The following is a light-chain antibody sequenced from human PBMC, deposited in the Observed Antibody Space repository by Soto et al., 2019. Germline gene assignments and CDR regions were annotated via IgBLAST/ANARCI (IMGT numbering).Light chain of an antibody. V-gene: IGKV1-39*01. Sequence: DIQMTQSPSSLSASVGARVTITCRARQRVSTYLNWYQQKPEKAPKLLIYAASSLQSGVPSRFSGSVSGTDFPLTISSLQPADFATYYCQQSYSTPRTLGQGTKLEIK. CDR1: QRVSTY. CDR2: AAS. J-gene: IGKJ2*01. CDR3: QQSYSTPRT.